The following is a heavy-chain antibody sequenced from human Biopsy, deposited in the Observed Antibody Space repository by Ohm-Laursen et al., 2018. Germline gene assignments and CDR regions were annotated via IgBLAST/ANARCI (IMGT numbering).Heavy chain of an antibody. J-gene: IGHJ4*02. V-gene: IGHV4-59*08. CDR3: ATTTMDTSGWYGNYFDS. CDR1: GGSISNYF. CDR2: ISYSGNT. Sequence: SDTLSLTCVVSGGSISNYFWTWIRQPPGKGLEWIGYISYSGNTNYNPSLKSRVTMSVDTSKNQFSLKVYSVTAADTAIYYCATTTMDTSGWYGNYFDSWGQGALVTVSS. D-gene: IGHD6-19*01.